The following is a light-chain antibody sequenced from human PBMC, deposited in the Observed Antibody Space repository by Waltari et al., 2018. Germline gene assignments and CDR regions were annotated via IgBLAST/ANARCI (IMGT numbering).Light chain of an antibody. Sequence: QSALTQPPSASGSPGQSVSISCTGPTSDVGGYNYVSWYQQHPGKAPKLMIYEVSKRPSGVPDRFSGSKSGSTASLTVSGLQAEDEADYYCSSYAGNNNVVFGGGTKLTVL. J-gene: IGLJ2*01. CDR1: TSDVGGYNY. CDR3: SSYAGNNNVV. V-gene: IGLV2-8*01. CDR2: EVS.